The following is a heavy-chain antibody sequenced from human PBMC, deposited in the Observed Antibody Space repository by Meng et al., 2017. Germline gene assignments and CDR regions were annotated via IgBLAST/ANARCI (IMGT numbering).Heavy chain of an antibody. CDR1: CYTLSSDG. V-gene: IGHV1-18*01. Sequence: QGQRVQPGAGVKKPGASVKVSCEASCYTLSSDGFSWVRQAPGQGLEWLGWINTYNGKTDYAQKFQGRITMTTDTFTSTAYMELRNLRSDDTAVYYCATRGNPYLNCWGQGTLVTVSS. CDR2: INTYNGKT. CDR3: ATRGNPYLNC. J-gene: IGHJ4*02.